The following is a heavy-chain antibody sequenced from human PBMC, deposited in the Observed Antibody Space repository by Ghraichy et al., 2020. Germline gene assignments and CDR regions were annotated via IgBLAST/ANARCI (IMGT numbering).Heavy chain of an antibody. CDR2: VYYKGDT. CDR3: VRPNFPSGWARFFFDY. CDR1: GGSISRIGNY. D-gene: IGHD6-19*01. V-gene: IGHV4-39*01. J-gene: IGHJ4*02. Sequence: SETLSLTCTVSGGSISRIGNYWGWIRQSPGRGLEWIGSVYYKGDTYYNPSLRRRVNIDVDSSKNQFSLRLNSVTAADTAMYYFVRPNFPSGWARFFFDYWGQGILVTVSS.